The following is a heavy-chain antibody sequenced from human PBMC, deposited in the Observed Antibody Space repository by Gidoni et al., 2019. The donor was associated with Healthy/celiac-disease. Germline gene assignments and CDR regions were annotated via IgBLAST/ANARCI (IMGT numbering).Heavy chain of an antibody. CDR1: GFTFSSYA. Sequence: EVQLLESGGGLVQPGGSLRLSCAAPGFTFSSYAMSWVRQAPGKGLEWVSAIRGSGVSTYYEDSVKGRFTISRDNSKNTLYLQMNSLRAEDTAVYYCAKDGYIPTYYDFWSGYYYFDYWGQGTLVTVSS. CDR3: AKDGYIPTYYDFWSGYYYFDY. J-gene: IGHJ4*02. CDR2: IRGSGVST. V-gene: IGHV3-23*01. D-gene: IGHD3-3*01.